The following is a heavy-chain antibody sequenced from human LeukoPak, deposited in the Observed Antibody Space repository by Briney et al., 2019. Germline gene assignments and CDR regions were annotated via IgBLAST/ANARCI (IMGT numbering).Heavy chain of an antibody. V-gene: IGHV4-59*01. Sequence: SETLSLTCTVSGGSISTYYWVWIRQSPGKELEWIGYVSYSGNTNYNPSLKSRVTISVDTSKNQLSLKLSSMTAADTAVYYCARAGYCSATRCQRVPLVWGQGTTVTVSS. CDR3: ARAGYCSATRCQRVPLV. D-gene: IGHD6-19*01. CDR1: GGSISTYY. CDR2: VSYSGNT. J-gene: IGHJ6*02.